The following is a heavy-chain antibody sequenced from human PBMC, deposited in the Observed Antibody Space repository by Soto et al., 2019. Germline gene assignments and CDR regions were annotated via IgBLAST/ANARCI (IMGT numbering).Heavy chain of an antibody. CDR2: IYYSGRT. CDR3: ARDSSGYTNYYYYGMDV. J-gene: IGHJ6*02. Sequence: QVQLQESGPGLVKPSQTLSLTCTVSGGSISSGGYYWSWIRQHPGKGLEWIGYIYYSGRTYYNPSLKSRVTLSVDTSKNHFSLKLSSVTAADTAVYYCARDSSGYTNYYYYGMDVWGQGTTVTVSS. D-gene: IGHD3-22*01. V-gene: IGHV4-31*03. CDR1: GGSISSGGYY.